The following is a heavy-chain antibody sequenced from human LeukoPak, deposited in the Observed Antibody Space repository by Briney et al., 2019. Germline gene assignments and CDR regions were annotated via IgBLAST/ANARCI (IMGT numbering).Heavy chain of an antibody. V-gene: IGHV3-66*01. J-gene: IGHJ5*02. D-gene: IGHD2-21*01. CDR2: IYSGGST. CDR3: ARGSDVMRFDP. CDR1: GFPVSSNY. Sequence: GDSVTLLCAPCGFPVSSNYMMWLRQATGEGGEWVSVIYSGGSTYYADSVKGRFTISRDNSKNTLYLQMNSLGAEDTAVYYCARGSDVMRFDPWGQGTLVTVSS.